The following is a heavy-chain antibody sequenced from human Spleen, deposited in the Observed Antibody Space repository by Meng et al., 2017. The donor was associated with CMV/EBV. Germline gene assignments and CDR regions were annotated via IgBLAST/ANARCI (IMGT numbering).Heavy chain of an antibody. CDR2: IGTGGDT. D-gene: IGHD7-27*01. J-gene: IGHJ4*02. CDR3: AREVTGYDY. V-gene: IGHV3-47*02. CDR1: GFAFSSYA. Sequence: GESLKISCAASGFAFSSYALHWVRRAPGKGLEWVSAIGTGGDTYYADSVKGRFTISRDNAKNSLYLQMNSLRAEDTAVYYCAREVTGYDYWGQGTLVTVSS.